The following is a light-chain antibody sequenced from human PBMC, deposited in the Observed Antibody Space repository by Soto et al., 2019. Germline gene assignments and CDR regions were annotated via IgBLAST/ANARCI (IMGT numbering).Light chain of an antibody. CDR2: AAS. V-gene: IGKV1-6*01. CDR1: QDIRHV. CDR3: LQDYNSPRT. Sequence: AIQMTQSPSSLSASVGDIVTITCRASQDIRHVLGWFQQKPGKAPKLLISAASFLQSGVPSRFSGSGSGTDFTLTISSLQHEDFATYYCLQDYNSPRTFGQGNKVEIK. J-gene: IGKJ1*01.